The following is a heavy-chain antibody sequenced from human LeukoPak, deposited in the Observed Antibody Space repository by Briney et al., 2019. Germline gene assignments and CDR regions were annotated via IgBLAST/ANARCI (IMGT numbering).Heavy chain of an antibody. CDR1: GYTFTSYD. CDR2: MNPNSGNT. Sequence: GASVKVSCKASGYTFTSYDINWVRQATGQGLEWMGWMNPNSGNTGYAQKFQGRVTITRNTSISTAYMELSSLRSEDTAVYYCCRRGIKRNWFDPWGQGTLVTVSS. V-gene: IGHV1-8*03. J-gene: IGHJ5*02. D-gene: IGHD3-16*01. CDR3: CRRGIKRNWFDP.